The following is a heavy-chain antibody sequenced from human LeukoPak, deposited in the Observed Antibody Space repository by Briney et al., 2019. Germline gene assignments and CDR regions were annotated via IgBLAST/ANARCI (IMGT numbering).Heavy chain of an antibody. CDR2: INHSGST. CDR1: GGSFSGYY. Sequence: SETLSLTCAVYGGSFSGYYWSWIRQPPGKGLEWIGEINHSGSTNYNPSLKSLVPISVDTSKNQFSLKLSSMTAADTAVYYCARGGYCCSTSCSRFDYWGQGTLVTVSS. J-gene: IGHJ4*02. CDR3: ARGGYCCSTSCSRFDY. D-gene: IGHD2-2*01. V-gene: IGHV4-34*01.